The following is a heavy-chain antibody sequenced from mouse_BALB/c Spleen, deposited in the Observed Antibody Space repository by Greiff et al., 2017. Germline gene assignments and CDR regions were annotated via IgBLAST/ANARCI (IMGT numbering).Heavy chain of an antibody. CDR1: GYTFTSYT. V-gene: IGHV1-4*01. D-gene: IGHD2-1*01. J-gene: IGHJ4*01. CDR2: INPSSGYT. CDR3: ARAGYGNYDAMDY. Sequence: VQLQQSAAELARPGASVKMSCKASGYTFTSYTMHWVKQRPGQGLEWIGYINPSSGYTNYNQKFKDKATLTADKSSSTAYMQLSSLTSEDSAVYYCARAGYGNYDAMDYWGQGTSVTVSS.